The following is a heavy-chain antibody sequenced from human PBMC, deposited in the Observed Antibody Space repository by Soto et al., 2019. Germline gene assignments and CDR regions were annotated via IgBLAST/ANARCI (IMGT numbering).Heavy chain of an antibody. CDR2: ISYSGST. CDR3: ARDGAATGSVYLDY. CDR1: GGSVSGYF. J-gene: IGHJ4*02. D-gene: IGHD6-13*01. Sequence: QVQLQESGPGLVKPSETLSLTCTVSGGSVSGYFWTWIRQPPGKGLEWIGYISYSGSTNYNSSLKSRVTMSIDTSKNQFSLRLISVSAADTAVYYCARDGAATGSVYLDYWGQGTLVTVSS. V-gene: IGHV4-59*02.